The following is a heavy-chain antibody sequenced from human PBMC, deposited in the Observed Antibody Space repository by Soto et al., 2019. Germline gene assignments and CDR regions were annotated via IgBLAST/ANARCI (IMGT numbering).Heavy chain of an antibody. V-gene: IGHV1-69*13. CDR2: IIPIFGTA. Sequence: ASVKISCKASGGTFSSYAISWVRQAPGQGLEWMGGIIPIFGTANYAQKFQGRVTITADESTSTAYMELSSLRSEDTAVYYCAREDGSSSSFDYYYGMDVWGQGTTVTVSS. CDR3: AREDGSSSSFDYYYGMDV. CDR1: GGTFSSYA. J-gene: IGHJ6*02. D-gene: IGHD6-13*01.